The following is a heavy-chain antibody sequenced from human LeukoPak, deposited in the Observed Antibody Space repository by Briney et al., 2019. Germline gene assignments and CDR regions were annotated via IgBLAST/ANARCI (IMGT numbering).Heavy chain of an antibody. Sequence: GGSLRLSCAASGFIFSDCGMYWVGQAPGKGLEWVAFISHDGSNKYYVDSVGGRFTVSRDSSTLYLQMNSLRREDTAVYYCAKDRSGCFTCDYWGQGTLVTVSS. J-gene: IGHJ4*02. D-gene: IGHD6-19*01. CDR2: ISHDGSNK. CDR1: GFIFSDCG. V-gene: IGHV3-30*02. CDR3: AKDRSGCFTCDY.